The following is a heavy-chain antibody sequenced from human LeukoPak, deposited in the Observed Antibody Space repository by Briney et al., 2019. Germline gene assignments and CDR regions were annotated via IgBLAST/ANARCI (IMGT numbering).Heavy chain of an antibody. Sequence: PGGSLRLSCAASGFTFSSNYMTWVRQAPGKGLEWVSVIFRGGGTSYADSVKGRFTISRDNSKNTLYLQMNSLRAEDTAVYYCARDYSDSGGYLAYWGQGTLVTVSS. CDR3: ARDYSDSGGYLAY. CDR1: GFTFSSNY. V-gene: IGHV3-66*01. J-gene: IGHJ4*02. D-gene: IGHD3-22*01. CDR2: IFRGGGT.